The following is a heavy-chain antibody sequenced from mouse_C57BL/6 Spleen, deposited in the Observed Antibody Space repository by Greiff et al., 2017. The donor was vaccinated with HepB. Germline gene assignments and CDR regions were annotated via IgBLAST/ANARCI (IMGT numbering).Heavy chain of an antibody. CDR1: GYTFTSYW. Sequence: VQLQQPGAELVMPGASVKLSCKASGYTFTSYWMHWVKQRPGQGLEWIGEIDPSDSYTNYNQKFKGKSTFTVDKSSSTAYMQLSSLTSEDSAVYYCARRRYYAMDYWGQGTSVTVSS. CDR3: ARRRYYAMDY. J-gene: IGHJ4*01. CDR2: IDPSDSYT. V-gene: IGHV1-69*01.